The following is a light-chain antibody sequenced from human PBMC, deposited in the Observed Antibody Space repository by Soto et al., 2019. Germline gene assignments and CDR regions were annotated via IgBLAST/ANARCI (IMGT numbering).Light chain of an antibody. Sequence: AIQLTQSPSSLYASVGDRVTITCRASQAIRTALGWYQQKPGKVPKLLIYAASILQSGDPSSFSGSGSGTDFALTISSLQPEDFATYYCLLDFRYFWAFGQGTKVDIK. J-gene: IGKJ1*01. V-gene: IGKV1-6*01. CDR2: AAS. CDR1: QAIRTA. CDR3: LLDFRYFWA.